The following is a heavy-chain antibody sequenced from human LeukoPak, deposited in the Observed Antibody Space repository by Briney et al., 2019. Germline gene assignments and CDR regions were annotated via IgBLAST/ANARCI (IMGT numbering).Heavy chain of an antibody. CDR1: GYTFTNYY. CDR2: INPSGGST. J-gene: IGHJ5*02. CDR3: ARENWFDP. V-gene: IGHV1-46*01. Sequence: ASVKVSCKASGYTFTNYYIHWVRQAPGQGLEWMGIINPSGGSTTYAQKFQGRITMTRDASTSTVYMELSSLRSEDTAVYYCARENWFDPWGQGTLVTVSS.